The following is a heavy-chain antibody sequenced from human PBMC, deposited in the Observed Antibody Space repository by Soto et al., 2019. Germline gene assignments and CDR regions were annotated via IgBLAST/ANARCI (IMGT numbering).Heavy chain of an antibody. CDR2: IHSDGSSK. D-gene: IGHD1-20*01. CDR1: GFTFSNYC. J-gene: IGHJ3*01. Sequence: EVQLVESGGGLVQPGGSLRLSCAASGFTFSNYCMHWGRHPAGKGLVWVSRIHSDGSSKFYADYVKGRFTISRDKVKKMLYLQMNRLRAEDTGVYYGSRDNCIAVWGQGTMVTVSS. V-gene: IGHV3-74*01. CDR3: SRDNCIAV.